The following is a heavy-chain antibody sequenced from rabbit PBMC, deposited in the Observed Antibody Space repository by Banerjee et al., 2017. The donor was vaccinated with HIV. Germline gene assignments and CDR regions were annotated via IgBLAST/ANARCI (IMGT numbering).Heavy chain of an antibody. J-gene: IGHJ4*01. CDR2: INTSSGNT. D-gene: IGHD4-1*01. V-gene: IGHV1S45*01. CDR3: ARDLAGVIGWNFGL. Sequence: QEQLEESGGGLVQPGGSLTLSCTASGFDISYYHMGWVRQAPGKGLEWIACINTSSGNTVYASWAKGRFTISKTSSTTVTLQMTSLTAADTATYFCARDLAGVIGWNFGLWGPGTL. CDR1: GFDISYYH.